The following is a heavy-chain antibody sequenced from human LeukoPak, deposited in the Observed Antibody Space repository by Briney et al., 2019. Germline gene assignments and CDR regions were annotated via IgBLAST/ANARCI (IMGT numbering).Heavy chain of an antibody. Sequence: GGSLRLSCAASGFTFSSYSMNWVRQAPGKGLEWVSYITSSSSTIYYADSVKGRFTISRDNAKNSLYLQMNSLRAEDTAVYYCARYATVAAHRDFDYWGQGTLVTVSS. CDR2: ITSSSSTI. J-gene: IGHJ4*02. CDR3: ARYATVAAHRDFDY. D-gene: IGHD6-19*01. CDR1: GFTFSSYS. V-gene: IGHV3-48*01.